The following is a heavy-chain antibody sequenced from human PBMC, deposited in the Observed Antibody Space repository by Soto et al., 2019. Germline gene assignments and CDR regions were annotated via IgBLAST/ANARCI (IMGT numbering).Heavy chain of an antibody. V-gene: IGHV1-69*13. CDR3: ASPQPYGSGSYYKDWWFY. CDR1: GGTFSSYA. Sequence: ASVKVSCKASGGTFSSYAISWVRQAPGQGLEWMGGIIPIFGTANYAQKFQGRVTITADESTSTAYMELSSLRSEDTAVSYCASPQPYGSGSYYKDWWFYWG. CDR2: IIPIFGTA. J-gene: IGHJ4*01. D-gene: IGHD3-10*01.